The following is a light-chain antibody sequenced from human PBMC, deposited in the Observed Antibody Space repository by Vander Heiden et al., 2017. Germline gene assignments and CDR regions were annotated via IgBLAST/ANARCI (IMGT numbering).Light chain of an antibody. Sequence: DIQMTQSPSTLSASVGDRVTLTCRASQSISSWLAWYQQKPGKAPKLLIYKASSLESGVPSRFSGSGSGTEFTLTISSLQPDDFATYYCQRYNSYPYTFGQGTKLEIK. CDR1: QSISSW. J-gene: IGKJ2*01. V-gene: IGKV1-5*03. CDR2: KAS. CDR3: QRYNSYPYT.